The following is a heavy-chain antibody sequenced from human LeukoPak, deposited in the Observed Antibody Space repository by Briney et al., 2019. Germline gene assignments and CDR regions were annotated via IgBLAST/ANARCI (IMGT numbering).Heavy chain of an antibody. V-gene: IGHV4-39*07. CDR1: GGSISSYY. J-gene: IGHJ4*02. CDR2: IYYSGST. Sequence: SETLSLTCTVSGGSISSYYWGWIRQPPGKGLEWIGSIYYSGSTYYNPSLKSRVTISVDTSKNQFSLKLSSVTAADTAVYYCATEYSSSPHYWGQGALVTVSS. CDR3: ATEYSSSPHY. D-gene: IGHD3-22*01.